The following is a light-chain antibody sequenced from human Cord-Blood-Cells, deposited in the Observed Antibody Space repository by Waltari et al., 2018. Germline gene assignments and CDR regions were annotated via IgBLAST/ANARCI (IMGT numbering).Light chain of an antibody. CDR2: HVS. CDR1: SSDVGGYNY. Sequence: QAALTQPASVSGSPGQSITISCTGTSSDVGGYNYVSWYQQHPGKAPKLMIYHVSKRPSGVSNRFSGSTSRNTASLTISGLQAEDEADYYCSSYTSSSTSWVFGGGTTLTVL. V-gene: IGLV2-14*01. CDR3: SSYTSSSTSWV. J-gene: IGLJ3*02.